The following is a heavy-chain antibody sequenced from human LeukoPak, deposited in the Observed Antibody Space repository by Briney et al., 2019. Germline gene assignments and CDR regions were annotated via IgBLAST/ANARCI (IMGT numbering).Heavy chain of an antibody. D-gene: IGHD5-24*01. CDR1: GFTFSVYA. CDR2: IKQDGTDK. CDR3: ARDWRDGYNKVFDW. J-gene: IGHJ4*02. Sequence: GGCLRLSRAASGFTFSVYAMSGVRQAPRKGLECVANIKQDGTDKYYVDSVRGRFTISRDNAKNSLYLQMNNLGVEDTAVYFCARDWRDGYNKVFDWWGQGTLVAVSS. V-gene: IGHV3-7*01.